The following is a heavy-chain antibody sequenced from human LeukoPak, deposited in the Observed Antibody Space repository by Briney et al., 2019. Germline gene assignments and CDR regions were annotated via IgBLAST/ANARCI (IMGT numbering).Heavy chain of an antibody. V-gene: IGHV1-2*02. Sequence: ASVKVSCKASGYTFTGYYMHWVRQAPGQGLEWMGWINPNSGGTNYAQKFQGRVTMTRDTSISTAYMELSRLRSDDTAVYYCARTYDSSGYYVNWFDPWGQGTLVTVSS. CDR1: GYTFTGYY. J-gene: IGHJ5*02. D-gene: IGHD3-22*01. CDR2: INPNSGGT. CDR3: ARTYDSSGYYVNWFDP.